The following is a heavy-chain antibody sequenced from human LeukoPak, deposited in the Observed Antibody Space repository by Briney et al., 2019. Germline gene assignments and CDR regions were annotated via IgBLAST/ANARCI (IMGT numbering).Heavy chain of an antibody. J-gene: IGHJ4*02. D-gene: IGHD2-2*01. V-gene: IGHV3-30-3*01. CDR2: ISYDGSNK. CDR1: GFTFSSYA. Sequence: GSLRLSCAASGFTFSSYAMHWVRQAPGKGLEWVAVISYDGSNKYYADSVKGRFTISRDNSKNTLYLQMNSLRAEDTAVYYCARPIVGYCSSTSCSTGYFDYWGQGTLVTVSS. CDR3: ARPIVGYCSSTSCSTGYFDY.